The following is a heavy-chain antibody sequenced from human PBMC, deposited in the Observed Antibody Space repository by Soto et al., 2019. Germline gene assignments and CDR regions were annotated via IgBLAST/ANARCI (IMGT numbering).Heavy chain of an antibody. D-gene: IGHD3-22*01. V-gene: IGHV3-64D*06. CDR2: ISSNGGST. CDR3: VKTGYYDSSGSLAFDY. CDR1: GFTFSSYA. J-gene: IGHJ4*02. Sequence: GGSLRLSCSASGFTFSSYAMHWVRQAPGKGLEYVSAISSNGGSTYYADSVKGRFTISRDNSKNTLYLQMSSLRAEDTAVYYCVKTGYYDSSGSLAFDYWGQGTLVTVSS.